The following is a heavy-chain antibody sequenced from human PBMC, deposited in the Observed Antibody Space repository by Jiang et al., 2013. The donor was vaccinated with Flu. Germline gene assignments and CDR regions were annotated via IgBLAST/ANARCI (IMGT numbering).Heavy chain of an antibody. D-gene: IGHD4-17*01. Sequence: GLVKPSGTLSLTCAVSGGSISNNNWWNWVRQPPGKGLEWIGEVYHSGRTNYNPSLKSRVTMSVDKSKNQFSLKLSSVTAADTAVYYCARGFGDYNDDFDYWGQ. CDR1: GGSISNNNW. CDR2: VYHSGRT. CDR3: ARGFGDYNDDFDY. V-gene: IGHV4-4*02. J-gene: IGHJ4*02.